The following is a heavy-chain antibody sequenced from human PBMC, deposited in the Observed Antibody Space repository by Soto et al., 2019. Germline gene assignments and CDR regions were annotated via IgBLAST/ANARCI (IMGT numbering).Heavy chain of an antibody. D-gene: IGHD2-2*01. CDR3: ARQMTEYQLLPARYYYYYYMDV. Sequence: SETLSLTCTVSGGSISSSSYYWGWIRQPPGKGLEWIGSIYYSGSTYYNPSLKSRVTISVDTSKNQFSLKLSSVTAADTAVYYCARQMTEYQLLPARYYYYYYMDVWGKGTTVTVSS. CDR1: GGSISSSSYY. V-gene: IGHV4-39*01. J-gene: IGHJ6*03. CDR2: IYYSGST.